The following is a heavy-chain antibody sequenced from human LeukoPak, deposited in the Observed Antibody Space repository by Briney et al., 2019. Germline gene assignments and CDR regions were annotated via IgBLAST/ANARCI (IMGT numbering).Heavy chain of an antibody. CDR2: IRSKAYGGTT. V-gene: IGHV3-49*03. CDR3: TRDQPHVDTVDAFDI. Sequence: SLRLSCTASGFTFGDYAMSWFRQAPGKGLEWVGFIRSKAYGGTTEYAASVKGRFTISRDDSKSIAYLQMNSLKTEDTDVYYCTRDQPHVDTVDAFDIWGQGTMVTVSS. J-gene: IGHJ3*02. CDR1: GFTFGDYA. D-gene: IGHD5-18*01.